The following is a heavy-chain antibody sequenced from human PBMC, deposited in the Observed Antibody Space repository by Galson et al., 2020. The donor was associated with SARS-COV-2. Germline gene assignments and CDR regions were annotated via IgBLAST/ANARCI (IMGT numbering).Heavy chain of an antibody. CDR2: IYWDDDK. D-gene: IGHD3-10*01. CDR1: GFSLSTSGVG. Sequence: SGPTLVKPTQTLTLTCTFSGFSLSTSGVGVGWIRQPPGKALEWLAPIYWDDDKRYSPSLKSRLTITKDTSKNQVVLTMTNMDPVDTATYYCAHRSITMVRGSFDPWGPGTLVTVSS. V-gene: IGHV2-5*02. J-gene: IGHJ5*02. CDR3: AHRSITMVRGSFDP.